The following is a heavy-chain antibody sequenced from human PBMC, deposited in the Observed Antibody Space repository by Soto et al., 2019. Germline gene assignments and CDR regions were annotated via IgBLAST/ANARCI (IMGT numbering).Heavy chain of an antibody. J-gene: IGHJ4*02. Sequence: GVSLRLSCAASGFTFSSYSMNWVRQAPGKGLEWVSSISSSSSYIYYADSVKGRFTISRDNAKNSLYLQMNSLRAEDTAVYYCARFIAVAGAFDYWVQGTLVTVSS. CDR3: ARFIAVAGAFDY. D-gene: IGHD6-19*01. CDR1: GFTFSSYS. V-gene: IGHV3-21*01. CDR2: ISSSSSYI.